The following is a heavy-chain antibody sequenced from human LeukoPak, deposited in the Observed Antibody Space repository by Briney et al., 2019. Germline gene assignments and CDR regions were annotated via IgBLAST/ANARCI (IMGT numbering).Heavy chain of an antibody. Sequence: GGSLRLSCAASGFTFGTCAMSWVRQAPGKGLEWVSGIGGNVGSTYYADSVKGRFTVSRDNSKNTLYLQMNSLRAEDTAVYYCAKDIYGDYGGFDYWGQGTLVTVSS. V-gene: IGHV3-23*01. CDR3: AKDIYGDYGGFDY. D-gene: IGHD4-17*01. CDR1: GFTFGTCA. CDR2: IGGNVGST. J-gene: IGHJ4*02.